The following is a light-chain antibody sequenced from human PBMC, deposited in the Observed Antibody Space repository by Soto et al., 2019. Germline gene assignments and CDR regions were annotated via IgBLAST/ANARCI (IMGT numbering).Light chain of an antibody. CDR1: SSDVGGYNY. V-gene: IGLV2-14*01. Sequence: QSALTQPASVSGSPGQSITISCTGTSSDVGGYNYVSWYQQHPGKAPKLMIYDVSNRPSGGSNRFAGSKSGNTASLTISGLQAEDDADYYGSSYTSSSRVFGGGTKLTVL. J-gene: IGLJ2*01. CDR3: SSYTSSSRV. CDR2: DVS.